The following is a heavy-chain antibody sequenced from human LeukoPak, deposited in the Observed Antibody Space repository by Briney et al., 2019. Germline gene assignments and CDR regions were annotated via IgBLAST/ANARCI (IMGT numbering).Heavy chain of an antibody. V-gene: IGHV4-59*01. Sequence: SETLSLTCTVSGGSISSYYWSWIRQPPGKGLEWIGHIYYSGSTNYNPSLKSRVTISVDTSKNQFSLKLSSVTAADTAVYYCARRAAAGTIRSYYFDYWGQGTLVTVSS. CDR3: ARRAAAGTIRSYYFDY. D-gene: IGHD6-13*01. J-gene: IGHJ4*02. CDR1: GGSISSYY. CDR2: IYYSGST.